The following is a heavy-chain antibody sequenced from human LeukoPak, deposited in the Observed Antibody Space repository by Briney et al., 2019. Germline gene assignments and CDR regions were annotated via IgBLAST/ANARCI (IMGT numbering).Heavy chain of an antibody. Sequence: GGSLRLSCAASGFTFSSYSMNWVRQAPGKGLEWVSYISSSSGTIYYADSVKGRFTISRDNAKNSLYLQMNSLRDEDTAVYYCARGFVVVPAAIGGDAFDIWGQGTMVTVSS. CDR1: GFTFSSYS. V-gene: IGHV3-48*02. CDR3: ARGFVVVPAAIGGDAFDI. J-gene: IGHJ3*02. CDR2: ISSSSGTI. D-gene: IGHD2-2*01.